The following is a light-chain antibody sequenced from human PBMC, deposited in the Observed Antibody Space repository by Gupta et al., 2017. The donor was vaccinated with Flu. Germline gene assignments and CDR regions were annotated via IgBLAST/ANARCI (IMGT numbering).Light chain of an antibody. V-gene: IGKV1-33*01. CDR3: QQEDNKRLT. CDR1: QDINKN. Sequence: IHMTQSPSPLSASVGDRVTITCQASQDINKNLNWYQQKGGKAPKLLIYDASNVETGVPSRITGSGSGRDFVLTINNRQPEDIATYYCQQEDNKRLTFGPGTKMDIK. J-gene: IGKJ3*01. CDR2: DAS.